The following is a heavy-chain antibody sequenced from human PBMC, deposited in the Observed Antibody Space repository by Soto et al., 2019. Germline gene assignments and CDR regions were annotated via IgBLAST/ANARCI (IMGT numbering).Heavy chain of an antibody. D-gene: IGHD2-15*01. Sequence: EVQLVESGGGLVQPGGSLRLSCAASGFTFNTYWMHWVRQVPGKGLVWVFRINSDGSSTSYADSVKGRFTISRDNAKNTLYLQMNSLRVEDTAVYYCARDRIVYLDVWCQGTTVTVSS. CDR1: GFTFNTYW. CDR2: INSDGSST. J-gene: IGHJ6*02. CDR3: ARDRIVYLDV. V-gene: IGHV3-74*01.